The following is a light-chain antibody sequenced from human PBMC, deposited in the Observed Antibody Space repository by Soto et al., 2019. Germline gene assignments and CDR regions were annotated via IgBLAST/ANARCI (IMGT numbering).Light chain of an antibody. Sequence: SYELTQPPSVSVAPGKTARITCGGKNIGSKSVHWYQQKSGQAPVLVIYYDSDRPSGIPERFSGSNSGNTATLTISRVEAGDEADYYCQVWDSSSDHPVFGGGTKVTVL. CDR2: YDS. CDR1: NIGSKS. J-gene: IGLJ2*01. CDR3: QVWDSSSDHPV. V-gene: IGLV3-21*04.